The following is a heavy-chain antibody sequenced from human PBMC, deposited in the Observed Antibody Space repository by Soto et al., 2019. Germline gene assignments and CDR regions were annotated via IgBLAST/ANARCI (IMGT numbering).Heavy chain of an antibody. V-gene: IGHV3-66*01. Sequence: EVQLVESGGGLVQPGGSLRLSCAASGFTVSSNYMSWVRQAPGKGLEWVSVIYSGGTTYYADSVKGRFTISRDNCKNTLYLQINSMTAEDTAVYYCARNGDSSDYRGWFDPWGQGTLVTVSS. CDR1: GFTVSSNY. D-gene: IGHD3-22*01. CDR2: IYSGGTT. CDR3: ARNGDSSDYRGWFDP. J-gene: IGHJ5*02.